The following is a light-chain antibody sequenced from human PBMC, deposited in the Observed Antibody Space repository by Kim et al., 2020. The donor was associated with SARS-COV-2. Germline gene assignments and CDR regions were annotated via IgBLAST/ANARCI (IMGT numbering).Light chain of an antibody. J-gene: IGKJ1*01. CDR1: QGVSSSY. CDR2: GAS. CDR3: QQYGNAPHT. Sequence: SPGDRATHSCRASQGVSSSYLAWYQQKPGQAPRLLIYGASSRATGVPDRFSGSGSGTDFTLTITRLEPEDFAVYYCQQYGNAPHTFGQGTKVDIK. V-gene: IGKV3-20*01.